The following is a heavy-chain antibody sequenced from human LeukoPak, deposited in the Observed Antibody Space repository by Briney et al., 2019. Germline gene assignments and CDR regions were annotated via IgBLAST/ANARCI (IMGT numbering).Heavy chain of an antibody. V-gene: IGHV3-21*01. Sequence: NSGGSLRLSCAASGFTFGSYSMNWVRQAPGKGLEWVSSISSSSSYIYYADSVKGRFTISRDNAKNSLYLQMNSLRAEDTAVYYCARAGEQWPDYYFDYWGQGTLVTVSS. J-gene: IGHJ4*02. CDR1: GFTFGSYS. D-gene: IGHD6-19*01. CDR3: ARAGEQWPDYYFDY. CDR2: ISSSSSYI.